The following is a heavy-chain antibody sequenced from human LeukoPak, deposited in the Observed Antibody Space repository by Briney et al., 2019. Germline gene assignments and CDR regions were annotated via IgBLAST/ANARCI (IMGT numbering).Heavy chain of an antibody. CDR3: AELGITMIGGV. J-gene: IGHJ6*04. Sequence: GSLRLSCVVSGFTLSDYTMNWVRQAPGKGLEWVSYISSSGSTIYYADSVKGRFTISRDNAKNSLYLQMNSLRAEDTAVYYCAELGITMIGGVWGKGTTVTISS. CDR1: GFTLSDYT. CDR2: ISSSGSTI. V-gene: IGHV3-48*04. D-gene: IGHD3-10*02.